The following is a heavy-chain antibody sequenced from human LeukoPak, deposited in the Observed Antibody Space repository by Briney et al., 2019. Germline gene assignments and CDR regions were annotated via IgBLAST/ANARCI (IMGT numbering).Heavy chain of an antibody. D-gene: IGHD3-22*01. CDR1: GFTFSNYV. Sequence: GGSLRLSCVASGFTFSNYVMNWVRQAPGKGLECVSSISGSSTTTYYADSVKGRFTSSRDNSKNTLYLQMNSLRAEDTAVYYCAKDAYYDSSGYGYWGQGTLVTVSS. V-gene: IGHV3-23*01. CDR2: ISGSSTTT. J-gene: IGHJ4*02. CDR3: AKDAYYDSSGYGY.